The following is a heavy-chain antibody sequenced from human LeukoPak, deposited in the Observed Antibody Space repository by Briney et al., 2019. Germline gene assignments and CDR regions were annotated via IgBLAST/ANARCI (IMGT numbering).Heavy chain of an antibody. V-gene: IGHV4-34*01. CDR3: ARGSQQLTLSNAEYFQH. Sequence: SETLSLTCAVYGGSFSGYYWSWIRQPPGKGLEWIGEVNHSGSTNYNPSLKSRVTISVDTSKNQFSLKLSSVTAADTAVYYCARGSQQLTLSNAEYFQHRGQGTLVTVSS. D-gene: IGHD5-18*01. J-gene: IGHJ1*01. CDR2: VNHSGST. CDR1: GGSFSGYY.